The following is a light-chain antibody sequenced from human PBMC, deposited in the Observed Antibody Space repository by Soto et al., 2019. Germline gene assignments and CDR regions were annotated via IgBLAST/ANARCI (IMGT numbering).Light chain of an antibody. CDR2: KAS. CDR3: QQYNSYPWT. Sequence: DIRMTQSPSTLSASVGDRVTITCRASQSISTWLAWYQQKPGKAPKLLIYKASSLESGVPSRFSGSGSGTEFTLTISSLQPDDFAIYYCQQYNSYPWTFGQGTKVEIK. CDR1: QSISTW. J-gene: IGKJ1*01. V-gene: IGKV1-5*03.